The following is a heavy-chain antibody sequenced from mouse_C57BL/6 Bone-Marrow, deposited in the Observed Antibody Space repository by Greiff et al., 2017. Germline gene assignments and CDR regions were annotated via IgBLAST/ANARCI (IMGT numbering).Heavy chain of an antibody. Sequence: VKLQESGAELVRPGTSVKVSCKASGYAFTNYLIEWVKQRSGQGLEWIGVINPGSGGTNYNEKFKGKATLTADKSSSTAYMQLSSLTSEDSAVYFCARSKNWDSWFAYWGQGTLVTVSA. CDR3: ARSKNWDSWFAY. V-gene: IGHV1-54*01. CDR1: GYAFTNYL. CDR2: INPGSGGT. D-gene: IGHD4-1*01. J-gene: IGHJ3*01.